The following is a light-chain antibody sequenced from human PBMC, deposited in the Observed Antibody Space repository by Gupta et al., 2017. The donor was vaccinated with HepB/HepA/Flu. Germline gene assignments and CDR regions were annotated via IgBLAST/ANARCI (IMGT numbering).Light chain of an antibody. CDR3: QQYGSSPPKVT. J-gene: IGKJ4*01. CDR2: GAS. CDR1: QSVSSSY. Sequence: VLTQSPRPLSLSPGERATLSCRASQSVSSSYLAWYQQKPGQAPRLLIYGASSRATGIPDRFSGSGSGTDFTLTISRMEPEDVAVYYCQQYGSSPPKVTFGGGTKVEIK. V-gene: IGKV3-20*01.